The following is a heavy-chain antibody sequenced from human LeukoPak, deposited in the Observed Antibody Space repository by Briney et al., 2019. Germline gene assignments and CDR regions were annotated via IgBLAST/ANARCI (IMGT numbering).Heavy chain of an antibody. J-gene: IGHJ4*02. D-gene: IGHD5-18*01. CDR2: ISSSSSYI. CDR3: ARAAYSYGPRGFDY. V-gene: IGHV3-21*01. CDR1: EFTFSSYS. Sequence: PGGSLRLSCAASEFTFSSYSMNWVRQAPGKGLEWVSSISSSSSYIYYADSVKGRLTISGDNAKNSLYLQMNSLRAEDTAVYYCARAAYSYGPRGFDYWGQGTLVTVSS.